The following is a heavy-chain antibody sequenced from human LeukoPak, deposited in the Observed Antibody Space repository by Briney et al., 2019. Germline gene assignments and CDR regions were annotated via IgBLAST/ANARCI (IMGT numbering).Heavy chain of an antibody. CDR3: ARGIPEGYSSSWYLDY. CDR1: GFTFSSYW. D-gene: IGHD6-13*01. CDR2: IKQDGSEK. V-gene: IGHV3-7*01. J-gene: IGHJ4*02. Sequence: GGSLRLSCAASGFTFSSYWMSWVRQAPGKGLEWVANIKQDGSEKYYVDSVKGRFTISRDNAKNSLYLQMNSLRAEDTAVYYCARGIPEGYSSSWYLDYWGQGTLVTVSS.